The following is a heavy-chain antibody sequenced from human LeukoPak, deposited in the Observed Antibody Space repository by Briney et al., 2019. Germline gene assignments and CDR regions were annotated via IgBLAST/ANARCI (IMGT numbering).Heavy chain of an antibody. V-gene: IGHV3-21*01. CDR2: ISGSSSYI. J-gene: IGHJ5*02. Sequence: GGSLRLSCAASGFTFSSYSMNWVRQAPGKGLEWVSSISGSSSYIYYADSVKGRFTISRDNAKNSLYLQMNSLRAEDTAVYYCARRGITGTTRGWFDPWGQGTLVTVSS. CDR1: GFTFSSYS. CDR3: ARRGITGTTRGWFDP. D-gene: IGHD1-20*01.